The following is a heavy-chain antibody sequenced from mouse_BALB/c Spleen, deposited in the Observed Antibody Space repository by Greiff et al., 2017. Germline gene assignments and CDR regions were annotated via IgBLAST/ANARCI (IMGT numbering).Heavy chain of an antibody. CDR1: GFSLTGYG. CDR3: ARGGCPYGNYAWFAY. CDR2: IWGDGST. D-gene: IGHD2-10*02. Sequence: QVQLKESGPGLVAPSQSLSITCTVSGFSLTGYGVNWVRQPPGKGLEWLGMIWGDGSTDYNSALKSRLSISKDNSKSQVFLKMNSLQTDDTARYYCARGGCPYGNYAWFAYWGQGTLVTVSA. J-gene: IGHJ3*01. V-gene: IGHV2-6-7*01.